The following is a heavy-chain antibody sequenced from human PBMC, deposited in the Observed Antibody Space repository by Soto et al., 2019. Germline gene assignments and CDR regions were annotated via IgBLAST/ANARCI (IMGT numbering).Heavy chain of an antibody. CDR3: ARGETYYDFWICYHRYYHYVMYV. CDR1: GGSFSGYY. V-gene: IGHV4-34*01. D-gene: IGHD3-3*01. Sequence: SETLSLTCAVYGGSFSGYYWSWIRQPPGKGLEWIGEINHSGSTNYNPSLKSRVTISVDTSKNQFSLKLSSVTAADTAVYYCARGETYYDFWICYHRYYHYVMYVSGQRTTVPVSS. J-gene: IGHJ6*02. CDR2: INHSGST.